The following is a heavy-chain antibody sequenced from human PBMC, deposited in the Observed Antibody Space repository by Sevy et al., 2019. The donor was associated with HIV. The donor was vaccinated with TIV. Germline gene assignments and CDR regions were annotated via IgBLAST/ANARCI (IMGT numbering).Heavy chain of an antibody. V-gene: IGHV3-49*04. Sequence: GGSLRLSCTASGFTFGDYCMSWVRQAPGKGLEWVAFLKSDVYGGTVDHAASVRGRFVISREDSKTIAYLQMNGLKTEDTGVYYCTRWKAAQSIFDYWGQGALVTVSS. CDR2: LKSDVYGGTV. D-gene: IGHD6-13*01. CDR1: GFTFGDYC. J-gene: IGHJ4*02. CDR3: TRWKAAQSIFDY.